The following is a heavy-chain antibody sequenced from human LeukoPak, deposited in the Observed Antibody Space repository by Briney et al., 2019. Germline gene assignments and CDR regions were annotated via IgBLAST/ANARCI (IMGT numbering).Heavy chain of an antibody. D-gene: IGHD1-26*01. CDR3: ALSSGNYAIPFDY. V-gene: IGHV3-7*01. J-gene: IGHJ4*02. Sequence: GGSLRLSCAASGFTFSRYWMGWVRQAPGKGLEWVANTKQDGSEKYYLESVKGRFTISRDNAKNSLNLHMNSLRGEDTAVYYCALSSGNYAIPFDYWGQGTLVTVPS. CDR1: GFTFSRYW. CDR2: TKQDGSEK.